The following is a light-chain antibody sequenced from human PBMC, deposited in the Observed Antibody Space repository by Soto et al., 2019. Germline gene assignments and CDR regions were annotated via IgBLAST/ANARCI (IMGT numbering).Light chain of an antibody. V-gene: IGLV3-21*02. CDR1: KLGSKI. Sequence: SYELTQPPSVSVAPGQTARITCGGDKLGSKIVHWYKQRPGQAPVAVVFDATDRPSGVRDRFSGSTSGPSASLAITGLQAEDEADYYCQSYDSSLSGWVFGGGTKLTVL. J-gene: IGLJ3*02. CDR3: QSYDSSLSGWV. CDR2: DAT.